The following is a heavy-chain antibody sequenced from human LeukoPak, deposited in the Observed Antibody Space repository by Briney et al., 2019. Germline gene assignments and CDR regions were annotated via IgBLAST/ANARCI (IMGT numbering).Heavy chain of an antibody. CDR1: GYTFTSYD. J-gene: IGHJ4*02. Sequence: EASVKVSCKASGYTFTSYDINWVRQAPGQGLEWMGWINPNSGGTNYAQKFQGRVTMTRDTSISTAYMELSRLRSDDTAVYYCARDWDYYDSSGYYFNFDYWGQGTLVTVSS. V-gene: IGHV1-2*02. D-gene: IGHD3-22*01. CDR3: ARDWDYYDSSGYYFNFDY. CDR2: INPNSGGT.